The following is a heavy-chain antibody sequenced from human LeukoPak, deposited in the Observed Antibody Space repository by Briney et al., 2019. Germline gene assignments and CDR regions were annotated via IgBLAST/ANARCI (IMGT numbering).Heavy chain of an antibody. CDR3: ARDPSYDSSGYYYGYFDY. J-gene: IGHJ4*02. CDR2: INPSGGNT. Sequence: GASVKVSCKASGYIFTSYYMHWVRQAPGQGLEWMGIINPSGGNTTYAQKFQGRVTMTRDMSTSTVYMELSSLRSEDTAVYYCARDPSYDSSGYYYGYFDYWGQGTLVTVSS. V-gene: IGHV1-46*01. D-gene: IGHD3-22*01. CDR1: GYIFTSYY.